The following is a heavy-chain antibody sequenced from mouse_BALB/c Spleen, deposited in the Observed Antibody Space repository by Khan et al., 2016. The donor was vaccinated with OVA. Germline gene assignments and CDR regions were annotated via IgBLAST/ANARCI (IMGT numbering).Heavy chain of an antibody. CDR1: DYTFTSYY. Sequence: QVQLQQSGAELVKPGASVKLSCKASDYTFTSYYLYWVKQSPGQGLEWIGEINPSNGDTNFNEKFRNKATLTVAKSSSTTYMQLNSLTSEDSAVYYCTRGGYGSYGYWGQGTTLTVSS. CDR3: TRGGYGSYGY. V-gene: IGHV1S81*02. D-gene: IGHD2-10*02. J-gene: IGHJ2*01. CDR2: INPSNGDT.